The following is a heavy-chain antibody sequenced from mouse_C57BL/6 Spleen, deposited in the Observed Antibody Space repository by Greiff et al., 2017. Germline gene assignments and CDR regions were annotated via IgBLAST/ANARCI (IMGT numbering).Heavy chain of an antibody. V-gene: IGHV1-80*01. CDR2: IYPGDGDT. CDR3: ARSYYGYDGGFDY. D-gene: IGHD2-9*01. J-gene: IGHJ2*01. CDR1: GYAFSSYW. Sequence: LQESGAELVKPGASVKISCKASGYAFSSYWMNWVKQRPGKGLEWIGQIYPGDGDTNYNGKFKGKATLTADKSSSTAYMQLSSLTSEDSAVYFCARSYYGYDGGFDYWGQGTTLTVSS.